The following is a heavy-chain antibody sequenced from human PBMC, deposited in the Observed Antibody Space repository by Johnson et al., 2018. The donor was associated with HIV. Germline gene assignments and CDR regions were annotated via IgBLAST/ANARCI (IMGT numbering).Heavy chain of an antibody. Sequence: VQLVESGGGLVQPGGSLRLSCAASGFTVSSNYMSWVRQAPGQGLEWVSVIYSGGSTYYAGSVKGRFTISRDNSKNTLYLQMNSLRAEDTAVYYCARVGRHWLPRDAFDIWGQGTMVTVSS. CDR3: ARVGRHWLPRDAFDI. D-gene: IGHD6-19*01. J-gene: IGHJ3*02. V-gene: IGHV3-66*01. CDR2: IYSGGST. CDR1: GFTVSSNY.